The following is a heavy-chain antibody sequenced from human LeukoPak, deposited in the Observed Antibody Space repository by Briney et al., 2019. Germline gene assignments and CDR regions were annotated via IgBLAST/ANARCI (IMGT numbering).Heavy chain of an antibody. CDR3: VRECEGCGWPFDY. J-gene: IGHJ4*02. V-gene: IGHV6-1*01. CDR2: THYRSKWDN. D-gene: IGHD6-19*01. CDR1: GDSVSSNSAT. Sequence: SQTLSLTCAISGDSVSSNSATWNWIRQSPSRGLEWLGRTHYRSKWDNDYAVSVRSRMTIKPDTSKNQFSLQLNSVTPDDTGVYYCVRECEGCGWPFDYWGQGTLVTVSS.